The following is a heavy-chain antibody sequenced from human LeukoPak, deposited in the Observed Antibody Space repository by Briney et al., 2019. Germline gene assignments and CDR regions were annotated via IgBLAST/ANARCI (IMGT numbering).Heavy chain of an antibody. CDR3: ATPLDYYDSGGYHQGGD. J-gene: IGHJ4*02. Sequence: PGGSLRLSCAASGFTFSGCWMTWVRQAPGKGLEWVANIKEDGSKKNYVDSVKGRFTIFRDNAKNSLYLQMNSLRAEDTAVYYCATPLDYYDSGGYHQGGDWGQGTLVTVSS. CDR1: GFTFSGCW. V-gene: IGHV3-7*03. CDR2: IKEDGSKK. D-gene: IGHD3-22*01.